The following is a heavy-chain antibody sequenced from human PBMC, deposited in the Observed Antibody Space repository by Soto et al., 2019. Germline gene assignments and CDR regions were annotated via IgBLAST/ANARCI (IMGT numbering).Heavy chain of an antibody. V-gene: IGHV1-69*06. J-gene: IGHJ4*02. CDR2: IIPIFGTA. D-gene: IGHD1-26*01. Sequence: QVQLVQSGAEVKKPGSSVKVSCKASGGTFSSYAISWVRQAPGQGLEWMGGIIPIFGTANYAQKFQGRVTITADKSTSTAYMELSSLRSDDTAVYYCARSPGMGALLYFDYWGQGTLVTVSS. CDR1: GGTFSSYA. CDR3: ARSPGMGALLYFDY.